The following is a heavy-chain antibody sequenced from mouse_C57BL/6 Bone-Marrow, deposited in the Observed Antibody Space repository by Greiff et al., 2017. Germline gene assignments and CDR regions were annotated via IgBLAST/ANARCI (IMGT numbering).Heavy chain of an antibody. V-gene: IGHV1-36*01. J-gene: IGHJ3*01. Sequence: VQLQQSGPVLVKPGPSVKISCKASGFTFTDYYMHWVKQSHGKSLEWIGLVHPYNGGTSYNQKFTGKATLTVDTSSSTAYMELNSLTSEDSAVYYCALDGFLVDSDYVWFAYWGQGTLVTVSA. D-gene: IGHD2-5*01. CDR2: VHPYNGGT. CDR3: ALDGFLVDSDYVWFAY. CDR1: GFTFTDYY.